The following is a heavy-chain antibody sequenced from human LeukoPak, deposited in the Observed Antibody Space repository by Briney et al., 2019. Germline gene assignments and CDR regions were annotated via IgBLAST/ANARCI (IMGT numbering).Heavy chain of an antibody. CDR3: ARETRSATLDY. V-gene: IGHV4-34*01. Sequence: SETLSLTCAVYGGSFSGYYWSWIRQPPGKGLEWIGSIYYSGSTYYNPSLKSRVTISVDTSKNQFSLKLSSVTAADTAVYYCARETRSATLDYWGQGTLVTVSS. D-gene: IGHD3-10*01. J-gene: IGHJ4*02. CDR1: GGSFSGYY. CDR2: IYYSGST.